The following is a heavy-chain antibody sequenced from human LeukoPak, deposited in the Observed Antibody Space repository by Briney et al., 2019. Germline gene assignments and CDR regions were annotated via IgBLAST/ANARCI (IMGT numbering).Heavy chain of an antibody. D-gene: IGHD3-3*01. CDR1: GGSFSGYY. J-gene: IGHJ4*02. CDR3: ARARRDSGFYKVDY. CDR2: INHSGST. Sequence: PSETLSLTCAVYGGSFSGYYWSWIRQPPGKGLEWIGEINHSGSTNCNPSLKSRVTLSIDKSKNQFSLNLNSVTAADTAVYYCARARRDSGFYKVDYWGQGTLVTVSS. V-gene: IGHV4-34*01.